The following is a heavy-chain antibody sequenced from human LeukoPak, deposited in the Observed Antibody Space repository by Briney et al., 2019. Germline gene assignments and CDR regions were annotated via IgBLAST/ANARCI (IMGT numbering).Heavy chain of an antibody. CDR2: ISWNSGSI. D-gene: IGHD1-14*01. V-gene: IGHV3-9*01. J-gene: IGHJ4*02. CDR3: VRDDERPDCGLDY. Sequence: PVGSLSLSRAVSGLTLEDYAMNWVRQAPGNGLDWVAAISWNSGSINYAESVKGRFTISCDNSTNTLYLQLNSLRAEDTSVYYCVRDDERPDCGLDYWGQGTLVTVSS. CDR1: GLTLEDYA.